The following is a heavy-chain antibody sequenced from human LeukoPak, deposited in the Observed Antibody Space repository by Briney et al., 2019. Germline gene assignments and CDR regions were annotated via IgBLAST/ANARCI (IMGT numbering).Heavy chain of an antibody. D-gene: IGHD3-22*01. Sequence: ESSETLSLTCTVSGGSISSYYWSWIRQPPGKGLEWIGYIYYSGSTNYNPSLKSRVTISVDTSKNQFSLKLSSVTAADTAVYYCARRVYYAGFDPWGQGTLVTVSS. J-gene: IGHJ5*02. CDR2: IYYSGST. V-gene: IGHV4-59*12. CDR1: GGSISSYY. CDR3: ARRVYYAGFDP.